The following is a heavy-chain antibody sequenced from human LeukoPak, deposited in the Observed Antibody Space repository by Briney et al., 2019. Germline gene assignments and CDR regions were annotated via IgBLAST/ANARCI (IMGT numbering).Heavy chain of an antibody. CDR2: IYYRGNT. V-gene: IGHV4-59*02. CDR1: GDSVSIYY. Sequence: PSETLSLTCTVSGDSVSIYYWSWIRQPPGKGLEWIGYIYYRGNTNYNPSLKSRVTMAVDTSKNQFSLKVSSVTAADTAVYYCARGANTLFDYWGQGILVTVSS. D-gene: IGHD5-18*01. J-gene: IGHJ4*02. CDR3: ARGANTLFDY.